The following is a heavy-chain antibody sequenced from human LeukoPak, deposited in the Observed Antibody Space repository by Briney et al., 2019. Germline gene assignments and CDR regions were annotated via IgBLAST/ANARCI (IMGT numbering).Heavy chain of an antibody. CDR2: INIGEGDT. Sequence: VSVKVSCKASGYTFRSYVIHWVRRAPGQRLEWMGWINIGEGDTKYSQKFQDRVTMDRDTAASTAYMELRSLESEDTGIYYCARDRGGTGDFDYWGQGTLVTVSS. D-gene: IGHD1-1*01. V-gene: IGHV1-3*04. CDR1: GYTFRSYV. CDR3: ARDRGGTGDFDY. J-gene: IGHJ4*02.